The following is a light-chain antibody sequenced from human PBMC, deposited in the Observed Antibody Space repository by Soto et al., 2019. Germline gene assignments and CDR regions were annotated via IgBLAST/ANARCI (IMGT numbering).Light chain of an antibody. J-gene: IGLJ3*02. V-gene: IGLV2-14*01. CDR3: SPYSSSKPR. Sequence: QSALTQPASVSGSPGQSITISCTGTSSDVDDYNYVSWYQQRPGQAPKLMIYEVNNRPSGVSNRFSGSKSGNTASLTISGLQAEDEADYYCSPYSSSKPRFGGGTKLT. CDR1: SSDVDDYNY. CDR2: EVN.